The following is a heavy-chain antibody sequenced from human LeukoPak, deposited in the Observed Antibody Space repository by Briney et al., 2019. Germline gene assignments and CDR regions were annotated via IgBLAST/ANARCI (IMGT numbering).Heavy chain of an antibody. Sequence: GGSLRPSRAPAGFTLTSNWMTWVRQAPGQGLEWVANIIKDGGGKKYLDSVKGRFTISRENAKNSLYLQMNSLRAEDTAVYYCARNRDYDTFDYWGQGVLVTVSS. CDR3: ARNRDYDTFDY. V-gene: IGHV3-7*01. J-gene: IGHJ4*02. CDR1: GFTLTSNW. D-gene: IGHD5-12*01. CDR2: IIKDGGGK.